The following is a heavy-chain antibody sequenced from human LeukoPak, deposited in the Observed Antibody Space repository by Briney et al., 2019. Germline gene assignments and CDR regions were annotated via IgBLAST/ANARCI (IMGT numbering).Heavy chain of an antibody. CDR3: ARGRGSSFRWDFDY. D-gene: IGHD1-26*01. CDR2: IYYSGST. V-gene: IGHV4-59*01. Sequence: PSETLSLTCTVSGGSISSYYWSWIRQPPGKGLEWIGYIYYSGSTNYNPSLKSRVTISVDTSKNRFSLKLSSVTAADTAVYYCARGRGSSFRWDFDYWGQGTLVTVSS. CDR1: GGSISSYY. J-gene: IGHJ4*02.